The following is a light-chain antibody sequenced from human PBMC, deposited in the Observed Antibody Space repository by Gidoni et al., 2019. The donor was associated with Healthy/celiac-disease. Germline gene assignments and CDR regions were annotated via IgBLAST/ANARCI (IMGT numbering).Light chain of an antibody. CDR2: GAS. Sequence: EIVMTQSPATLSVSPGERATLSCRASQSVSSNLAWYQQKPGQAPRLLIYGASTWATGIPARFSGSGSGTEFTLTISSLQSEDFAVYCCQQYNNWPPYTFGQGTKLEI. V-gene: IGKV3-15*01. J-gene: IGKJ2*01. CDR1: QSVSSN. CDR3: QQYNNWPPYT.